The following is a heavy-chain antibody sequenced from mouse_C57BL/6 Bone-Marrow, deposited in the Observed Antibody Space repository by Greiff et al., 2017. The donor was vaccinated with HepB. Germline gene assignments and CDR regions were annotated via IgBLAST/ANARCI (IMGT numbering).Heavy chain of an antibody. V-gene: IGHV3-6*01. CDR3: ARDGDSNYWYFDV. CDR2: ISYDGSN. D-gene: IGHD2-5*01. CDR1: GYSITSGYY. Sequence: DVKLQESGPGLVKPSQSLSLTCSVTGYSITSGYYWNWIRQFPGNKLEWMGYISYDGSNNYNPSLKNRISITRDTSKNQFFLKLNSVTTEDTATYYCARDGDSNYWYFDVWGTGTTVTVSS. J-gene: IGHJ1*03.